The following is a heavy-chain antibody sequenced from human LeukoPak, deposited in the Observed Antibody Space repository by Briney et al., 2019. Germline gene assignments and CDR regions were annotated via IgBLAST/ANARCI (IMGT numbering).Heavy chain of an antibody. Sequence: PSETLSLTCYVSGDSITNYYWSWMRQPAGKGLEWIGRLYTSGSTDYDPSLRSRVTMSLDKSKNLFSLKLSSVTAADTALYYCARRDSMLRGLITFPFGFDPWGQGTLVTVSS. CDR1: GDSITNYY. V-gene: IGHV4-4*07. D-gene: IGHD3-10*01. CDR3: ARRDSMLRGLITFPFGFDP. J-gene: IGHJ5*02. CDR2: LYTSGST.